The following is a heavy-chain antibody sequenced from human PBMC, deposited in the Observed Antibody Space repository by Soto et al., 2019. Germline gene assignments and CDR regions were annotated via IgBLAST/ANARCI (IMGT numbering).Heavy chain of an antibody. V-gene: IGHV3-23*01. CDR2: ISGSGGST. CDR3: AKTAYYDGSGRNDAFDI. Sequence: EVQLLESGGGLVQPGGSLRLSCAASGFTFSSYAMSWVRQAPGKGLEWVSAISGSGGSTYYADSVKGRFTISRDNSKNPLYLQMNSLRAEDTAVYYCAKTAYYDGSGRNDAFDIWGQGTMVTVSS. CDR1: GFTFSSYA. D-gene: IGHD3-10*01. J-gene: IGHJ3*02.